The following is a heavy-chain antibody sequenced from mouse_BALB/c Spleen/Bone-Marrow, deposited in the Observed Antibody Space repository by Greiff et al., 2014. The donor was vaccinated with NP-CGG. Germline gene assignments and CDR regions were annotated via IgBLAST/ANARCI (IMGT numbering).Heavy chain of an antibody. V-gene: IGHV1-18*01. J-gene: IGHJ3*01. D-gene: IGHD3-1*01. CDR1: GYTFTDYN. CDR3: AREGFGAWFAY. CDR2: INPNNGGT. Sequence: EVQLQQSGPELVKPGAPVKIPCKASGYTFTDYNMDWVKQSHGKSLEWIGDINPNNGGTIYNQKFKGKATLTVDKSSSTAYMELRSLTSEDTAVYYCAREGFGAWFAYWGQGTLVTVSA.